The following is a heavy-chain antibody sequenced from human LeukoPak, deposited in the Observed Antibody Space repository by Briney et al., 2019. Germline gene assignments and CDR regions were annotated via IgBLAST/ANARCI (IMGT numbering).Heavy chain of an antibody. CDR1: GYNFTSYW. CDR2: IYPGDSDT. D-gene: IGHD3-10*01. CDR3: ARTDGASFDY. V-gene: IGHV5-51*01. J-gene: IGHJ4*02. Sequence: GASLKISCKGSGYNFTSYWIGWVRQMPGIGLEWMGIIYPGDSDTRYSPSFQGQVTMSADRSINTAYLQWSSLKASDTAMYYCARTDGASFDYWGQGPLVTVS.